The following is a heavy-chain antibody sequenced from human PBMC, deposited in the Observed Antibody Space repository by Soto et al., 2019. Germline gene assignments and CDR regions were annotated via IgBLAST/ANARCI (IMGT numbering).Heavy chain of an antibody. J-gene: IGHJ4*02. V-gene: IGHV3-33*01. D-gene: IGHD6-13*01. Sequence: QVQLVESGGGVVQPGRSLRLSCAASGFTFSSYGMHWVRQAPGKGLEWVAVIYYDGSNKYYADSVKGRFTISRDNSKNPLYRQMNSLRAEDTAVFYCARSQYSSSWYPFDYWGQGTLVTVSS. CDR1: GFTFSSYG. CDR2: IYYDGSNK. CDR3: ARSQYSSSWYPFDY.